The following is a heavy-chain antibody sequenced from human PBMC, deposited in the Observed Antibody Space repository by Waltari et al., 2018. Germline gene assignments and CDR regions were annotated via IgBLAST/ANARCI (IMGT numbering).Heavy chain of an antibody. CDR3: ARVGYCTNGVCLVNYYYGMDV. Sequence: QVQLQQWGAGLLKPSETLSLTCAVYGGSFSGYYWSWIRQPPGKGLEWIGEINHSGRTNDNPALKSRVTISVDTSKNQFSLKLSSVTAADTDVYYCARVGYCTNGVCLVNYYYGMDVWGQGTTVTVSS. V-gene: IGHV4-34*01. CDR1: GGSFSGYY. D-gene: IGHD2-8*01. J-gene: IGHJ6*02. CDR2: INHSGRT.